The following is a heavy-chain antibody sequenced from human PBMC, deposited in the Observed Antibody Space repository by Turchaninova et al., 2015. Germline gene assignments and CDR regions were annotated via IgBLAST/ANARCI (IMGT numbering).Heavy chain of an antibody. CDR1: GGSFSVHY. CDR2: INHSGST. CDR3: ARQPMDWGSFS. Sequence: QVQLQQWGAGLLKPSETLSLTCAAYGGSFSVHYWRWNRRPPGKGLEWIGEINHSGSTNYNPSLTSRVTISVDTSKNQFSLKLTSVIAADTAVYYCARQPMDWGSFSWGQGTLVTVSS. V-gene: IGHV4-34*01. D-gene: IGHD3/OR15-3a*01. J-gene: IGHJ4*02.